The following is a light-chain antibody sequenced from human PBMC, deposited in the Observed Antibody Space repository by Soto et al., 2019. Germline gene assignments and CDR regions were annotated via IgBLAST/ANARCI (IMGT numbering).Light chain of an antibody. V-gene: IGKV1-5*02. J-gene: IGKJ3*01. Sequence: DIQMTQSPSTLSASVGDRVTIICRASQSISSWLAWYQQKPGKAPKLLIYAASTLESGVSSRFSGSGSGTEFTLTISSLQPEDFATYYCQQLNSYLFGPGTKVDIK. CDR3: QQLNSYL. CDR2: AAS. CDR1: QSISSW.